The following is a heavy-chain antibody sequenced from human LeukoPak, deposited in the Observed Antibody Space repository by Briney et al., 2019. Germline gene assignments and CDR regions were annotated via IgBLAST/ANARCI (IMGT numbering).Heavy chain of an antibody. D-gene: IGHD2-2*01. Sequence: GGSLRLSCAASGFTFNTFAIHWVRQTPGKGLEWVARISSDGINIKYTDSVKGRFTISRDNSKSTVYLQINSLTVEDTALYYCARDRGSSTLSASYFDYWGQGALVTVSS. CDR1: GFTFNTFA. J-gene: IGHJ4*02. CDR3: ARDRGSSTLSASYFDY. V-gene: IGHV3-30*04. CDR2: ISSDGINI.